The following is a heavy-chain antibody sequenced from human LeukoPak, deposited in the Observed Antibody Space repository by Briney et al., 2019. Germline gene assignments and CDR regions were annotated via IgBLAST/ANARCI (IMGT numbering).Heavy chain of an antibody. CDR1: GGTFSGYA. CDR2: IIPILGIA. CDR3: ARKMGSYCSGGSCLVDNWFDP. D-gene: IGHD2-15*01. Sequence: ASVKVSCKASGGTFSGYAISWVRQAPGQGLEWMGRIIPILGIANYAQKFQGRVTITADESTSTAYMELSSLRSEDTAVYYCARKMGSYCSGGSCLVDNWFDPWGQGTLVTVSS. V-gene: IGHV1-69*04. J-gene: IGHJ5*02.